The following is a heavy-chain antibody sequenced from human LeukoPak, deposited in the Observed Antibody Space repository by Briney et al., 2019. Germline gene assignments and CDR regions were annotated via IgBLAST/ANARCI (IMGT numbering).Heavy chain of an antibody. Sequence: ASVKVSCKASGGTFSSYPFTWVRQAPGQGLEWMGWISAYNGNTNYAQKLQGRVTMTTDTSTSTAYMELRSLRSDDTAVYYCAREVITIFGVVSVGYLDYWGQGTLVTVSS. V-gene: IGHV1-18*01. D-gene: IGHD3-3*01. CDR1: GGTFSSYP. CDR3: AREVITIFGVVSVGYLDY. J-gene: IGHJ4*02. CDR2: ISAYNGNT.